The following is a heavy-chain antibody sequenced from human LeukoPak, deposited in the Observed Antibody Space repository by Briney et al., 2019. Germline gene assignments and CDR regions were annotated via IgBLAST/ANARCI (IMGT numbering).Heavy chain of an antibody. CDR1: GFTVGDYA. V-gene: IGHV3-64*02. D-gene: IGHD6-19*01. CDR2: ISYNGYNA. CDR3: ARGRVLRSGWAEYFDS. Sequence: GGSLRLSCAASGFTVGDYAMHWVRQAPGKGLEYGSSISYNGYNAYYAESVKGRFTISRDNFKNMVFLQMGSLRPDDMAVYYCARGRVLRSGWAEYFDSWGQGTLVTVSS. J-gene: IGHJ4*02.